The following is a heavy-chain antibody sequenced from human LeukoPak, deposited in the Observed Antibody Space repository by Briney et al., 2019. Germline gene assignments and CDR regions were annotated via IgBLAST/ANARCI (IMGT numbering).Heavy chain of an antibody. CDR3: STEGTGVARYCSSSSCPRWVAYFDS. CDR1: GFTFSNAW. D-gene: IGHD2-2*01. CDR2: IKRKTDGGTT. Sequence: GGSLRLSCAASGFTFSNAWMSWVRQAPGKGLEWVGRIKRKTDGGTTDYAAPVKGRFTISRDDAKNTLYLQMNSLKTEDTAVYYCSTEGTGVARYCSSSSCPRWVAYFDSWGQGILVTVSP. V-gene: IGHV3-15*01. J-gene: IGHJ4*02.